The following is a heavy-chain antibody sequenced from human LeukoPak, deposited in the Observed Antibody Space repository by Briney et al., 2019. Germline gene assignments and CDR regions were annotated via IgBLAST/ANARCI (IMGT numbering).Heavy chain of an antibody. CDR1: GFTFSDYS. CDR3: ARDQNYRDWNDYGDY. D-gene: IGHD4/OR15-4a*01. CDR2: ISSGSSTI. J-gene: IGHJ4*02. Sequence: GGSLRLSCVASGFTFSDYSMNWVRQAPGKGLEWVSFISSGSSTIYYADSVKGRFTISRDNANSAMNLQMNSLKGEDTAVYYCARDQNYRDWNDYGDYWGQGTLVSVPS. V-gene: IGHV3-48*01.